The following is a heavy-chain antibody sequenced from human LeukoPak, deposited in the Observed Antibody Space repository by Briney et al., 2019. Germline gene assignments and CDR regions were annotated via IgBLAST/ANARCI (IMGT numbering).Heavy chain of an antibody. Sequence: PSETLSLTCTVSGGSISSSSYYWGWIRQPPGKGLEWIGSIYYSGSTYYNPSLKSRVTISVDTSKNQFSLKLSSVTAADTAVYYCARSSSSSGWYVEWFDPWGQGTLVTVSS. CDR3: ARSSSSSGWYVEWFDP. D-gene: IGHD6-19*01. CDR1: GGSISSSSYY. V-gene: IGHV4-39*07. CDR2: IYYSGST. J-gene: IGHJ5*02.